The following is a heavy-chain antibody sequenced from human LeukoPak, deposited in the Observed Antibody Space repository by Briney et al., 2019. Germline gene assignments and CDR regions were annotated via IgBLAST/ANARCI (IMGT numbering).Heavy chain of an antibody. CDR3: ARAPGGYYTNWFDP. D-gene: IGHD3-3*01. J-gene: IGHJ5*02. CDR2: IYYSGST. V-gene: IGHV4-30-4*08. CDR1: GGSISSGDYY. Sequence: SQTLSLTCTVSGGSISSGDYYWSWIRQPPGKGLEWIGYIYYSGSTYYNPSLESRVTISVDTSKNQFSLKLSSVTAADTAVYYCARAPGGYYTNWFDPWGQGTLVTVSS.